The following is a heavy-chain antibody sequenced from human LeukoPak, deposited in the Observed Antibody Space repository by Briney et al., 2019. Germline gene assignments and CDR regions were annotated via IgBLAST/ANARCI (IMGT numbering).Heavy chain of an antibody. V-gene: IGHV4-59*01. Sequence: SETLSLTCTVSGGSIFGYYWGWIRQSPRKELEWIGYISYSGNTKYSPSLKSRVTMSVDTSKNQFSLKLTSVTAADTALYYCARDYSYGHNCFNYWGQGTLVTVSS. D-gene: IGHD5-18*01. CDR2: ISYSGNT. J-gene: IGHJ4*02. CDR1: GGSIFGYY. CDR3: ARDYSYGHNCFNY.